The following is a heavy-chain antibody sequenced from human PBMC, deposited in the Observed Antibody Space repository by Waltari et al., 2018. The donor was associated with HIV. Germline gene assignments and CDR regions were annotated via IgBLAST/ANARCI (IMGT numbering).Heavy chain of an antibody. CDR3: ARDPVVWSQFDY. CDR1: GGSISSSSYY. Sequence: QLQLQESGPGLVKPSETLSLTCTVSGGSISSSSYYWGWIRQPPGKGLEWIGSIYYSGSTYYNPSLKSRVTISVDTSKNQFSLKLSSVTAADTAVYYCARDPVVWSQFDYWGQGTLVTVSS. D-gene: IGHD2-8*02. V-gene: IGHV4-39*07. J-gene: IGHJ4*02. CDR2: IYYSGST.